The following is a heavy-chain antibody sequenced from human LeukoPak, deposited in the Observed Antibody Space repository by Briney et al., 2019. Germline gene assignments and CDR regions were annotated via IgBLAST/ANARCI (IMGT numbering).Heavy chain of an antibody. J-gene: IGHJ4*02. CDR3: ARDHNYAFDN. D-gene: IGHD1-1*01. CDR2: IGIDSGNT. CDR1: GFPFIEYS. Sequence: GGSLRLSCTASGFPFIEYSMNWLRQVPGKGLEWISYIGIDSGNTKYADSVRGRFTISTDKARNSWYLQMNSLLVEDTAVYYCARDHNYAFDNWGQGTLVSVAS. V-gene: IGHV3-48*01.